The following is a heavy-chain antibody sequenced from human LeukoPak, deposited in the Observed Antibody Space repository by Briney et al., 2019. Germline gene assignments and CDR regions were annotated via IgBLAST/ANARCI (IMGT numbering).Heavy chain of an antibody. CDR1: GFTVSSNY. Sequence: GGSLRPSCAASGFTVSSNYMSWVRQAPGKGLEWVSVIYSGGSTYYADPVKGRFTISRDNSKNTLYLQMNSLRAEDTAVYYCARFATMVRGAKEYYFDYWGQGTLVTVSS. J-gene: IGHJ4*02. D-gene: IGHD3-10*01. V-gene: IGHV3-66*01. CDR2: IYSGGST. CDR3: ARFATMVRGAKEYYFDY.